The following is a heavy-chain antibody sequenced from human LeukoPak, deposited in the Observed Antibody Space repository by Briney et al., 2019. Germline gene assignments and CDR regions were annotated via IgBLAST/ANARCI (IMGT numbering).Heavy chain of an antibody. J-gene: IGHJ6*03. V-gene: IGHV1-8*02. D-gene: IGHD6-13*01. CDR1: GYTFTSYD. Sequence: ASVKVSCKASGYTFTSYDINWVRQATGQGLEWTGWMNPNSGNTGYAQKFQGRVTMTRNTSISTAYMELSSLRSEDTAVYYCARGTRGGSSWYVSYYYYMDVWGKGTTVTISS. CDR3: ARGTRGGSSWYVSYYYYMDV. CDR2: MNPNSGNT.